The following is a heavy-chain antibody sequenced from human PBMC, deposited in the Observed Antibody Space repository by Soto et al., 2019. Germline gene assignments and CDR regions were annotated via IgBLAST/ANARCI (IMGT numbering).Heavy chain of an antibody. J-gene: IGHJ4*02. V-gene: IGHV4-34*01. CDR3: ARDKITGLFDY. CDR2: INHSGST. Sequence: QVQLQQWGAGLLKPSETLSLTCAVYDGSFSGYSWTWIRQPPGTGLEWIGEINHSGSTNYNPSLKSRVTISVDTSKNQFSLKLTSVTAADTAGYYCARDKITGLFDYWGQGTLVTVSS. CDR1: DGSFSGYS. D-gene: IGHD2-8*02.